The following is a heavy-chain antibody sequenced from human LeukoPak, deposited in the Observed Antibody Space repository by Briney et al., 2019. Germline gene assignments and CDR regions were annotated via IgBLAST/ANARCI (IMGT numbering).Heavy chain of an antibody. CDR3: ARAIREYQPLLPFDY. V-gene: IGHV5-51*01. Sequence: GESLKISCKGSGYSFTSYWIGWVRQMPGKGLEWMGIIYPGDSDTRYSPSFQGQVTVSADKSISTAYLQWSSLKASDTAMYYCARAIREYQPLLPFDYWGQGTLVTVSS. D-gene: IGHD2-2*01. CDR1: GYSFTSYW. J-gene: IGHJ4*02. CDR2: IYPGDSDT.